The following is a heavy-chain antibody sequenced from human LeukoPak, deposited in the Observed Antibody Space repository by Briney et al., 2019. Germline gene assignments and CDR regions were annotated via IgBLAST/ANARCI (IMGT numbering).Heavy chain of an antibody. J-gene: IGHJ4*02. CDR3: ATVNREHQLVRSSLY. D-gene: IGHD2-2*01. CDR1: GSTFNNYA. Sequence: GGSLRLSCAASGSTFNNYAMSWVRQAPGKGLEWVSAISGNGGITYYADSVKGRFTISRDISKNTLYLQMNSLRAEDTAVYYCATVNREHQLVRSSLYWGQGTLVTVSS. CDR2: ISGNGGIT. V-gene: IGHV3-23*01.